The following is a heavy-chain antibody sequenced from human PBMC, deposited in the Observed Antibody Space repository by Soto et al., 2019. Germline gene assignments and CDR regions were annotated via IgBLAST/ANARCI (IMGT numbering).Heavy chain of an antibody. V-gene: IGHV6-1*01. CDR3: ARGEGEVGYDQDIVVVVAARWYFDY. Sequence: PSQTLSLTCAISGDSVSSNSAAWNWIRQSPSRGLEWLGRTYYRSKWYNDYAVSVKSRITINPDTSKNQFSLQLNSVTPEDTAVYYCARGEGEVGYDQDIVVVVAARWYFDYWGQGTLVTVSS. D-gene: IGHD2-15*01. CDR2: TYYRSKWYN. J-gene: IGHJ4*02. CDR1: GDSVSSNSAA.